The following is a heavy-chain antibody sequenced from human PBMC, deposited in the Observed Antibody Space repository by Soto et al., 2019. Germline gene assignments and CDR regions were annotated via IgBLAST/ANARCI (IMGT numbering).Heavy chain of an antibody. V-gene: IGHV1-2*02. J-gene: IGHJ4*02. Sequence: QVQLVQSGAEVKKPGASVKVSCKASGYTFTGYYMHWVRQAPGQGLEWMGWINPNSGGTNYAQKFQGRVTMTRDTSISTAYMELSRLRSDDTAVYYCARGGSDFWSGYYTLGDYWGQGTQVTVSS. CDR1: GYTFTGYY. CDR3: ARGGSDFWSGYYTLGDY. D-gene: IGHD3-3*01. CDR2: INPNSGGT.